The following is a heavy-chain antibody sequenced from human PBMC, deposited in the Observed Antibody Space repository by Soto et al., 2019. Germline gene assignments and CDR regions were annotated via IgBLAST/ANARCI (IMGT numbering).Heavy chain of an antibody. CDR3: ARDGIGGTAVRGFCDY. D-gene: IGHD2-15*01. J-gene: IGHJ4*02. CDR2: IWYDGSNK. CDR1: GSSFSGYG. V-gene: IGHV3-33*01. Sequence: QEQLVESGGSVVQPGRSLRLSCAASGSSFSGYGMHWIRQAPDKGVEWVAVIWYDGSNKYYADSVKGRFTISRANSKNMLYLQMDCLRVEYTAVYYCARDGIGGTAVRGFCDYWGQGTLVIISS.